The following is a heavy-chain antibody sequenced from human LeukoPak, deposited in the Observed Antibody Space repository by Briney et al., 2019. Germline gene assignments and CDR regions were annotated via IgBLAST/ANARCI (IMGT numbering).Heavy chain of an antibody. CDR2: IYYSGNP. CDR3: ARVTRRVSSGDYLFFDS. D-gene: IGHD2-21*02. J-gene: IGHJ4*02. V-gene: IGHV4-59*01. Sequence: SETLSLTCTVSGDSISSYYWSWIRQPPGKGLEWIGYIYYSGNPNYNPSLKRRVTMSIDMSNSQFSLKLSSVTAADTDFYYCARVTRRVSSGDYLFFDSWGQGTRVTVSS. CDR1: GDSISSYY.